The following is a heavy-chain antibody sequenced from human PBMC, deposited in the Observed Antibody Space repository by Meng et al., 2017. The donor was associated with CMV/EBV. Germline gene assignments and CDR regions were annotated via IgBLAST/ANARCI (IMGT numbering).Heavy chain of an antibody. CDR3: AREAAAGAPDY. CDR2: IKQDGSEK. Sequence: LSLTCAASGFTFSSYWMSWVRQAPGKGLEWVANIKQDGSEKYYVDSVKGRFTISRDNAKNSLYLQMNSLRAEDTAVYYCAREAAAGAPDYWGQGTLVTVSS. D-gene: IGHD6-13*01. J-gene: IGHJ4*02. V-gene: IGHV3-7*01. CDR1: GFTFSSYW.